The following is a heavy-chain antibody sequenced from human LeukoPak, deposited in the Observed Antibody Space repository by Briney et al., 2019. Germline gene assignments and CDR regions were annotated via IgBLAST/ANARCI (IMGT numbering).Heavy chain of an antibody. V-gene: IGHV3-30*02. Sequence: PGGSLRLSCAASGSTFSSNGMHWVRQAPGKGLEWVTFIRHDGTTQYYADSVKGRFTISRDNSKSTLFLQMNYLRVEDTAVYFCAKPGMNNYDFWRAYSRSDSWGQGTRVTVSS. D-gene: IGHD3-3*01. CDR2: IRHDGTTQ. CDR3: AKPGMNNYDFWRAYSRSDS. CDR1: GSTFSSNG. J-gene: IGHJ4*02.